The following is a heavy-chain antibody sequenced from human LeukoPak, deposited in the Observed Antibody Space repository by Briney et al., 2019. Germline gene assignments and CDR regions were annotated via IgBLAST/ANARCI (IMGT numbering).Heavy chain of an antibody. CDR2: ISGSGGST. CDR3: AKSQRVVTRSVPHDAFDI. D-gene: IGHD4-23*01. V-gene: IGHV3-23*01. CDR1: GFTFSSYA. Sequence: GGSLRLSCAASGFTFSSYAMSWVRQAPGKGLEWVSAISGSGGSTYYADSVKGRFTISRDNSKNTLYLQMNSLRAEDTAVYYCAKSQRVVTRSVPHDAFDIWGQGTMVTVSS. J-gene: IGHJ3*02.